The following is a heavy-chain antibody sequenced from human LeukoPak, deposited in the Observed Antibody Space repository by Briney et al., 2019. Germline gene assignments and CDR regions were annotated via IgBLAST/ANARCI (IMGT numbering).Heavy chain of an antibody. CDR1: GFTFSSYA. Sequence: QPGGSLRLSCAASGFTFSSYAMSWVRQAPGKGLEWVSAISGSGDSTNYADSVKGRFTIARDNSKNTLYLQMNSLRAEDTAVYYCAKVPWILLWTHYLDYWGQGTLVTVSS. J-gene: IGHJ4*02. CDR2: ISGSGDST. CDR3: AKVPWILLWTHYLDY. V-gene: IGHV3-23*01. D-gene: IGHD5-18*01.